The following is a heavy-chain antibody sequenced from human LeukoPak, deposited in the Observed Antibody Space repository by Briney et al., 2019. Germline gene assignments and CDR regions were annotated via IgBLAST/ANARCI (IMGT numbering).Heavy chain of an antibody. Sequence: ASVKVSCKASGYTFTGYYMHWVRQAPGQGPEWMGWINPNSDGTDYAQKFQGRVTMTRDTSISTAYMKLSRLRSDDTAVYYCARGRITMIVVVIRDNWFDPWGQGTLVTVSS. J-gene: IGHJ5*02. CDR3: ARGRITMIVVVIRDNWFDP. CDR2: INPNSDGT. CDR1: GYTFTGYY. D-gene: IGHD3-22*01. V-gene: IGHV1-2*02.